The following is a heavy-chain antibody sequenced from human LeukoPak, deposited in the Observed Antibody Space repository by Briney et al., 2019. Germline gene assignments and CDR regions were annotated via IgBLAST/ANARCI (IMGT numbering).Heavy chain of an antibody. CDR1: GFTLSSYS. CDR2: SSSTSSYK. Sequence: GGFLRLSCAASGFTLSSYSMNWVRQAPGKGLEWVASSSSTSSYKYYGDLVKGRFTISRDNSKNTLYLQMNSLRAEDTAVYYCAKDRVPDVWGQGTTVTVSS. J-gene: IGHJ6*02. V-gene: IGHV3-21*04. CDR3: AKDRVPDV. D-gene: IGHD3-10*01.